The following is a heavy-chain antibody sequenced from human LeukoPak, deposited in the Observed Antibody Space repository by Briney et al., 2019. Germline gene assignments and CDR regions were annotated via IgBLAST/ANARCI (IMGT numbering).Heavy chain of an antibody. V-gene: IGHV3-30*03. CDR3: ARDPNCYDNSGYYYSAGDYFDY. Sequence: GGSLRLSCAASGFTLSSYGMYWVRQAPGKGLEWVAVISYDGSNKYYADSVKGRFTISRDNSKNTLYLQMNSLRAEDTAVYYCARDPNCYDNSGYYYSAGDYFDYWGPGTLVTVSS. CDR2: ISYDGSNK. J-gene: IGHJ4*02. CDR1: GFTLSSYG. D-gene: IGHD3-22*01.